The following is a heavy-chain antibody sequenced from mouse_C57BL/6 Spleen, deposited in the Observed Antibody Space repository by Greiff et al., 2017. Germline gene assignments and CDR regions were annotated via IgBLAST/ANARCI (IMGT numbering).Heavy chain of an antibody. V-gene: IGHV1-80*01. D-gene: IGHD2-3*01. J-gene: IGHJ2*01. CDR1: GYAFSSYW. CDR2: IYPGDGDT. Sequence: QVQLQQSGAELVKPGASVKISCKASGYAFSSYWMNWVKQRPGKGLEWIGQIYPGDGDTNYNGKFKGKATLTADKSSSTAYMQLSSLTSEDSAVYFCASSDGYYLYYFDYWGQGTTLTVSS. CDR3: ASSDGYYLYYFDY.